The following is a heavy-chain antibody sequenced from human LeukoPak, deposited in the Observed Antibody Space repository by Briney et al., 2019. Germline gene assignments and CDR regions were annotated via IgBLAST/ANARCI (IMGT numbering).Heavy chain of an antibody. CDR2: IYPGDSDT. Sequence: GESLKISCKGSGYSFTSYWIGWVRQMPGKGLEWMGIIYPGDSDTRYSPSFQGQVTISADKSISTAYLQWSSLKASDTAMYYCARFPLLIAAAGDYYYYGMDVWGQGTTVTVSS. CDR1: GYSFTSYW. D-gene: IGHD6-13*01. CDR3: ARFPLLIAAAGDYYYYGMDV. V-gene: IGHV5-51*01. J-gene: IGHJ6*02.